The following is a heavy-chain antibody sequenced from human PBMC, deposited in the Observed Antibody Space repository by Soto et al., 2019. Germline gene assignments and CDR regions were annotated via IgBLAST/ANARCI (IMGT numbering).Heavy chain of an antibody. CDR1: GFTFRSYG. Sequence: QVQLVESGGGVVQPGRSLRLSCAASGFTFRSYGMHWARQAPDKGLEWVATVWFDGGNKYYADPVKGRFTISRDNSKNTLYLQMNSLRVEDTAVYYCATDYYYDASGYVPPDYWGQGTLVTVSS. D-gene: IGHD3-22*01. V-gene: IGHV3-33*01. J-gene: IGHJ4*02. CDR3: ATDYYYDASGYVPPDY. CDR2: VWFDGGNK.